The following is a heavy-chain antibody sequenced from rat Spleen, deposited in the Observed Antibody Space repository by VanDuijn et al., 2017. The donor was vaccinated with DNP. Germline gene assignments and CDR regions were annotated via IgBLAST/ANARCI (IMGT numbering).Heavy chain of an antibody. Sequence: EVQLQESGSGLVKPSQSLSLTCSVTGSSITSNYWGWIRKFPGNKMEYIGHISYSGSTSYNPSLKSRISITRDTSKNQFFLQLNSVTTEDTATYYCTGEAYTYCLYWGQGVMVTVSS. CDR3: TGEAYTYCLY. CDR1: GSSITSNY. J-gene: IGHJ2*01. D-gene: IGHD1-9*01. V-gene: IGHV3-1*01. CDR2: ISYSGST.